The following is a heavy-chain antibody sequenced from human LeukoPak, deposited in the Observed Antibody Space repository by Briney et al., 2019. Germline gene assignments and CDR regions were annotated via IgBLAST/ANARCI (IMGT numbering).Heavy chain of an antibody. CDR2: INPSGGNT. V-gene: IGHV1-46*01. CDR1: GYTFTSYY. CDR3: ARETGMTPPNYYYYGMDV. J-gene: IGHJ6*02. Sequence: GASVKVSCKASGYTFTSYYVHWVRQAPGQGLEWMGIINPSGGNTTYAQKFQGRVTMTRDTSTSTVYMELSSLRSEDTAVYYCARETGMTPPNYYYYGMDVWGQGTTVTVSS. D-gene: IGHD1-14*01.